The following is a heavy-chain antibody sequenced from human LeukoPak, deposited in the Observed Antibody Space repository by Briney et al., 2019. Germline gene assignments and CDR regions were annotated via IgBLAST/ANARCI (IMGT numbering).Heavy chain of an antibody. D-gene: IGHD5-12*01. CDR2: FYDGSKT. CDR3: ASPSGGGYVWC. J-gene: IGHJ4*02. CDR1: GFSVSSRS. Sequence: GGPLRLSCAASGFSVSSRSMSWVRQAPGKGLEWVSVFYDGSKTYYADSVKGRFTISRDNSKNTLYLQMNSLRAEDTAVYYCASPSGGGYVWCWGQGTLVTVSS. V-gene: IGHV3-53*01.